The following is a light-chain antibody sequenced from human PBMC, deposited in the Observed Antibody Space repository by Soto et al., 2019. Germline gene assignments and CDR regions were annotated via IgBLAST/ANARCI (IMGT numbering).Light chain of an antibody. CDR3: AAWDDSLNGYV. CDR2: GNN. CDR1: SSNIGSNT. Sequence: QSVLTQPPSASGTPGQRVTISCSGSSSNIGSNTVNWYHQLPGTAPKLLNYGNNQRPSGVPDRFSGSKSGTSASLAISGLQAEDEDDYYCAAWDDSLNGYVFGTGTKVTV. J-gene: IGLJ1*01. V-gene: IGLV1-44*01.